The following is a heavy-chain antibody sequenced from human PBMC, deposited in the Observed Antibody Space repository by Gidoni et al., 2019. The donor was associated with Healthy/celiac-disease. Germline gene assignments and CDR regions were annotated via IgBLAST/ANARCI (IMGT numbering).Heavy chain of an antibody. CDR1: GFTFDDYT. J-gene: IGHJ6*02. CDR2: ISWDGGST. CDR3: AKGPYGDYYYYYGMDV. Sequence: EVQLVESGGVVVQTGGSLRLSCAASGFTFDDYTMHWVRQAPGKGLEWVSLISWDGGSTYYADSVKGRFTISRDNSKNSLYLQMNSLRTEDTALYYCAKGPYGDYYYYYGMDVWGQGTTVTVSS. D-gene: IGHD4-17*01. V-gene: IGHV3-43*01.